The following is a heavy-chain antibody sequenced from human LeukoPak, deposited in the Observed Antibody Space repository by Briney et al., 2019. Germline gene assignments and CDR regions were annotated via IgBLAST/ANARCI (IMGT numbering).Heavy chain of an antibody. CDR2: IYTSGST. CDR1: GGSISSYY. J-gene: IGHJ4*02. D-gene: IGHD1-26*01. V-gene: IGHV4-4*07. Sequence: SETLSLTCTVSGGSISSYYWSWIRQPAGKGLEWIGRIYTSGSTNYNPSLKSRVTMSVDTSKSQFSLRLDSVTAADTAVYYCAREQTQWINGGSYPYYFDYWGQGTLVTVSS. CDR3: AREQTQWINGGSYPYYFDY.